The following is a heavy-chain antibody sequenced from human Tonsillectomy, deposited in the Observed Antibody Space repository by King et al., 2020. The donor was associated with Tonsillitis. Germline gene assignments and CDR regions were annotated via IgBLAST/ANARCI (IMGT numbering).Heavy chain of an antibody. CDR1: GGSISSYY. CDR3: ARVSNLAAAGTGYYFDY. J-gene: IGHJ4*02. CDR2: IYDSGST. Sequence: QLQESGPGLVKPSETLSLTCTVSGGSISSYYWSWIRQPPGKGLEWIGYIYDSGSTNYNPSIKSRGTISVDTSKNQLSLKLSSVTAADTAVYYCARVSNLAAAGTGYYFDYWGQGTLVTVSS. D-gene: IGHD6-13*01. V-gene: IGHV4-59*01.